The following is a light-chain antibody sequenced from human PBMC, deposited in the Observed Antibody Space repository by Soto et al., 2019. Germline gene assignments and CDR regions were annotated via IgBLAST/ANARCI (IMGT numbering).Light chain of an antibody. CDR1: SSDVANYNH. Sequence: QSALTQPASVSGSPGQSITISCTGTSSDVANYNHVSWYQQYLGKAPKLMIYEVSNRPSGVSNRFSGSKSGNTASLTISGLQAEDEADYYCSSYTSSNSWVFGGGTKLTVL. CDR3: SSYTSSNSWV. J-gene: IGLJ3*02. V-gene: IGLV2-14*01. CDR2: EVS.